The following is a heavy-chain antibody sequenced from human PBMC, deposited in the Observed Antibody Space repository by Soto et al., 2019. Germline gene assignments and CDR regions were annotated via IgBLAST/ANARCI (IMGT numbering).Heavy chain of an antibody. CDR2: IYHSGST. Sequence: QLQLQESGSGLVKPSQTLSLTCAVSGGSISSGGYSWSWIRQPPGKGLEWIGYIYHSGSTYYNPHLKGRVSTAVARSKNQSPLKLSSVTAADTAVYYCARAPCIDWYFGLWGRGTLVTVS. V-gene: IGHV4-30-2*01. CDR3: ARAPCIDWYFGL. CDR1: GGSISSGGYS. J-gene: IGHJ2*01. D-gene: IGHD2-21*01.